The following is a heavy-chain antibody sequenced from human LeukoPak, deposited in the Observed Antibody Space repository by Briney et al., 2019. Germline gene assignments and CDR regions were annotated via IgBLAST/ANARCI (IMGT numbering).Heavy chain of an antibody. Sequence: PSETLSLTCTVSGASISSNNYYWDWIRQPPGKGLEWIGTIYYSGSTYYNPSLKSRVTISVDTSNNQFSLNLSSVTAADTAVYYCARIGLRGVIISRPLDYWGQGTLVTVSS. CDR3: ARIGLRGVIISRPLDY. CDR1: GASISSNNYY. D-gene: IGHD3-16*02. J-gene: IGHJ4*02. CDR2: IYYSGST. V-gene: IGHV4-39*01.